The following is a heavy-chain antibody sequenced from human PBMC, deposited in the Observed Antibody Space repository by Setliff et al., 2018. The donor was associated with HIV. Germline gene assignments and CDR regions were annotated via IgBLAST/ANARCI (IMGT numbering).Heavy chain of an antibody. Sequence: GGSLRLSCSASGFTFSSYWMHWVCQAPGKGLVWVSRIGTDGTSTTYADSVKGRFTISRDNAKNTLYLHMNSLRTEDTAVYYCARDSGSTWYASSRSDYWGQGTLVTVSS. D-gene: IGHD6-13*01. CDR3: ARDSGSTWYASSRSDY. CDR1: GFTFSSYW. V-gene: IGHV3-74*01. CDR2: IGTDGTST. J-gene: IGHJ4*02.